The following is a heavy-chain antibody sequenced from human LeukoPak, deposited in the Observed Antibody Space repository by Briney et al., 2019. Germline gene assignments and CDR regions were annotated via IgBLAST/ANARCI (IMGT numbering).Heavy chain of an antibody. CDR1: GFDFSNCG. CDR3: TRDEELVGATFAFDI. Sequence: GGSLRLSCVASGFDFSNCGMHWVRQAPGKGLEWVAFIRYHGSDKYYADSVRGRFTISRDNSENMLYLQMSSLRVEDTAVYYCTRDEELVGATFAFDIWGQGTMVTVSS. V-gene: IGHV3-30*02. D-gene: IGHD1-26*01. CDR2: IRYHGSDK. J-gene: IGHJ3*02.